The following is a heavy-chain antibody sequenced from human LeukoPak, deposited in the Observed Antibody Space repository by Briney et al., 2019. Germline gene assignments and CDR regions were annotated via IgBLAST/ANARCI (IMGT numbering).Heavy chain of an antibody. CDR2: IRYNGNNQ. CDR3: AKDSAFYYIDV. D-gene: IGHD3-10*01. J-gene: IGHJ6*03. CDR1: RFTFNNYG. Sequence: GGSLRLSCAASRFTFNNYGMHWVRQAPGKGLEWVAFIRYNGNNQYYADSVKGRFTISRDNSKNTLYLQMNSLKGDDTAVYYCAKDSAFYYIDVWGKGTTVIISS. V-gene: IGHV3-30*02.